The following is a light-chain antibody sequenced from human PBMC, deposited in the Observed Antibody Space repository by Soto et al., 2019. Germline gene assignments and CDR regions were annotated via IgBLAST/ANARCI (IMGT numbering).Light chain of an antibody. Sequence: QSALTQPASVSDSPGQSITISCTGTSSDVGGSNFVSWYQQHPGKPPKLIIYDVANRPSGVSNRFSGSKSGSTASLIISRLQTEDEDDYYCDSYTSRTTYVFGTGTKVTVL. CDR3: DSYTSRTTYV. V-gene: IGLV2-14*03. CDR1: SSDVGGSNF. J-gene: IGLJ1*01. CDR2: DVA.